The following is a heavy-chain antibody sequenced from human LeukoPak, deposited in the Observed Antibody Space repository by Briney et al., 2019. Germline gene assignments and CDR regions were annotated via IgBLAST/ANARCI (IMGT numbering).Heavy chain of an antibody. CDR1: AFSFGTYT. CDR2: FSGTGYSP. CDR3: VKDLRYSGSC. V-gene: IGHV3-23*01. Sequence: RRSLRPSCAPSAFSFGTYTMAWFRQAPRKGMEWVSIFSGTGYSPYYAGSVKDRFTDSRDISKNTLFLQMNRLRAEDTAVYYCVKDLRYSGSCWGQGTLVTVSS. J-gene: IGHJ4*02. D-gene: IGHD1-26*01.